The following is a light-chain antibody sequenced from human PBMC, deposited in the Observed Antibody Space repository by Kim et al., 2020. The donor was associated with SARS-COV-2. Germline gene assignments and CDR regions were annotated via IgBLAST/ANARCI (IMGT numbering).Light chain of an antibody. CDR2: LNSDGSH. CDR1: SGHNSYA. Sequence: ASVKLPCTLSSGHNSYAIAWHQQQPEKGPRYLMKLNSDGSHSKGDGIPDRFSGSSSGAERYLTISSLQSEDEADYYCQTWGTGSWVFGGGTQLTVL. V-gene: IGLV4-69*01. CDR3: QTWGTGSWV. J-gene: IGLJ3*02.